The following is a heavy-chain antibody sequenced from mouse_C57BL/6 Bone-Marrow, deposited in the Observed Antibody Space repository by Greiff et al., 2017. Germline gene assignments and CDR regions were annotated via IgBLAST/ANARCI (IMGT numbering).Heavy chain of an antibody. CDR3: AKNWGFAY. J-gene: IGHJ3*01. D-gene: IGHD4-1*01. V-gene: IGHV1-50*01. CDR2: IDPSDSYP. CDR1: GYTFTSYW. Sequence: QVQLKQPGAELVKPGASVKLSCKASGYTFTSYWMQWVKQRPGQGLEWIGEIDPSDSYPNYNQKFKGKATLTVAPSSRPAYMQLSSLTAAEAAVYYCAKNWGFAYWGQGTLVTVSA.